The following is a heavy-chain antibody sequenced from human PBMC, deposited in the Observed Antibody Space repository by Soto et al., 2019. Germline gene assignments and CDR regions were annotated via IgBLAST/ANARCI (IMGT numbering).Heavy chain of an antibody. CDR1: GFTFSSYA. CDR3: AKEGSSRGGAFDI. J-gene: IGHJ3*02. CDR2: ISGSGGST. Sequence: EVQLLESGGGLVQPGGSLRLSCAASGFTFSSYAMSWVRQAPGKGLEWVSAISGSGGSTYYADSVKGRFTIYRDNSKNELYLQMNSLRAEDTAVYYCAKEGSSRGGAFDIWGQGTMVTVSS. D-gene: IGHD6-13*01. V-gene: IGHV3-23*01.